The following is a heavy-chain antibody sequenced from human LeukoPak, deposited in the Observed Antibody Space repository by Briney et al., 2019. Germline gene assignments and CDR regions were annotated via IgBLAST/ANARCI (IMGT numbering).Heavy chain of an antibody. CDR3: AELGITMIGGV. V-gene: IGHV3-48*03. J-gene: IGHJ6*04. D-gene: IGHD3-10*02. CDR1: GFTLSSYE. Sequence: GGSLRLSCAASGFTLSSYEMNWVRQAHGKGLEWDSYISSSGSTIYYADSVKSRFNISRDNAKNSLYLQMNSLRAEDTAVYYCAELGITMIGGVWGKGTTVTISS. CDR2: ISSSGSTI.